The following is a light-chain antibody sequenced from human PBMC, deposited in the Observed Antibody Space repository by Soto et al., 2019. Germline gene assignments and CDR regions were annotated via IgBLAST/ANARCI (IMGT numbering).Light chain of an antibody. J-gene: IGLJ2*01. CDR2: DVR. Sequence: QSALTQPASVSGSPGQSITISCTGTSSDIGGYNYVSWYQQHPGKAPKLMIYDVRHRPSGVSNRFSGSKSGNTASLTISGLQAEDEADYYCSSYTSSSTPVVFGGGTKVTVL. CDR1: SSDIGGYNY. V-gene: IGLV2-14*01. CDR3: SSYTSSSTPVV.